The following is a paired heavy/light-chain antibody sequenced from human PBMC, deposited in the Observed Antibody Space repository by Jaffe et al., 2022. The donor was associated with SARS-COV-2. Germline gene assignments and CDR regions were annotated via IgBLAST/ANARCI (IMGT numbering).Heavy chain of an antibody. J-gene: IGHJ4*02. CDR3: TTRLRGLIWGNAFDY. CDR2: INEDASEE. CDR1: GFSFATYW. D-gene: IGHD3-16*01. Sequence: DVQLVESGGDLVQPGGSLKLSCAASGFSFATYWMAWVRQAPGKGLEWVASINEDASEEHYADSVRGRFSISRDNTRNSLFLQMNSLRADDSALYYCTTRLRGLIWGNAFDYWGQGTPVTVSS. V-gene: IGHV3-7*01.
Light chain of an antibody. V-gene: IGLV7-46*01. CDR1: TGAVTNAHF. Sequence: QAVVTQEPSLTVSPGGTVTLTCASSTGAVTNAHFPYWFQQKPGQAPRPLIYDTNNKYSWTPARFSGSLLGGKAALTLSGAQPEDEGDYYCLLSYGGDRPGVFGGGAKLTVL. CDR3: LLSYGGDRPGV. CDR2: DTN. J-gene: IGLJ3*02.